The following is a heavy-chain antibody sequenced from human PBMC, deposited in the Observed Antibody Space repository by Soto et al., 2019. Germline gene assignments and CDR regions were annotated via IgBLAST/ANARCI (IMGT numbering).Heavy chain of an antibody. D-gene: IGHD5-12*01. CDR2: INSDGSST. V-gene: IGHV3-74*01. CDR3: ARGRMATIYYYYYGMDV. CDR1: GFTFSSYW. Sequence: PGVSLQLSCAASGFTFSSYWMHWVRQAPGKGLVWVSRINSDGSSTSYADSVKGRFTISRDNAKNTLYLQMNSLRAEDTAVYYCARGRMATIYYYYYGMDVWGQGTTVTVSS. J-gene: IGHJ6*02.